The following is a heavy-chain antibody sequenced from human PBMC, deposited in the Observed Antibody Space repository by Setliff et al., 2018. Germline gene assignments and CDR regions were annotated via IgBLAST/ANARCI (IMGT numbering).Heavy chain of an antibody. D-gene: IGHD3-10*01. CDR3: ALNPSWFGELFAWFDP. Sequence: SETLSLTCTVSGGSISSSSYYWCWIRQPPGKGLEWIGSIYYSGSTYYNPSLKSRVTISVDTSKNQFSLKLSSVTAADTAVYYCALNPSWFGELFAWFDPWGQGTLVTVSS. V-gene: IGHV4-39*01. J-gene: IGHJ5*02. CDR1: GGSISSSSYY. CDR2: IYYSGST.